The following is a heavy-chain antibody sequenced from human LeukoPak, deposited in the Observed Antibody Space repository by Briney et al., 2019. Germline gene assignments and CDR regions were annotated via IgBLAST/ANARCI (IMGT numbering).Heavy chain of an antibody. J-gene: IGHJ3*02. D-gene: IGHD3-3*01. V-gene: IGHV3-30*04. CDR1: GFTFSTYS. Sequence: PGGSLRLSCAASGFTFSTYSMHWVRQAPGKGLQWVALISYDGSKRYYTDSVEGRFTISRDNSKNTLYLQMDSLRAEDTAVYYCARVRDKSGYYSRNKNAFDIRGQGTMVTVSS. CDR3: ARVRDKSGYYSRNKNAFDI. CDR2: ISYDGSKR.